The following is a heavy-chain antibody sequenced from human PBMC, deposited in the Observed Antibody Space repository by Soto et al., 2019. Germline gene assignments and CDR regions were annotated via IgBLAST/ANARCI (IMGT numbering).Heavy chain of an antibody. Sequence: QVQLVQSGAEVKKPGSSVKVSCKASGGTFSSYAISWVRQAPGQGLEWMGGIIPIFGTANYAQKFQGRVTITADKSTSTACMELSSLRSEDTAVYYCARAEQPDHQNYYYYYGMDVWGQGTTVTVSS. V-gene: IGHV1-69*06. CDR1: GGTFSSYA. CDR2: IIPIFGTA. CDR3: ARAEQPDHQNYYYYYGMDV. J-gene: IGHJ6*02. D-gene: IGHD6-13*01.